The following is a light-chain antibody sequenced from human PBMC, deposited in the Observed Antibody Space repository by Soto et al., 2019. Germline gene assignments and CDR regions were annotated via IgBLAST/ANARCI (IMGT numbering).Light chain of an antibody. Sequence: EIVLTQSPGTLSLSPGERATLSCRASQSVSSNYLAWYQQKPGQAPRLLIYGAFSRATGIPDRFSGSGSGTDFTLTISRLEPEDFAVYYCQHYGNSPPYTFGQGTKLEIK. CDR1: QSVSSNY. V-gene: IGKV3-20*01. CDR2: GAF. J-gene: IGKJ2*01. CDR3: QHYGNSPPYT.